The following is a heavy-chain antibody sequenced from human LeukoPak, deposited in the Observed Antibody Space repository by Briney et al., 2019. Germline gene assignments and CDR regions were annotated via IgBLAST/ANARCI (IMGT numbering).Heavy chain of an antibody. J-gene: IGHJ4*02. Sequence: PSETLSLTCTVSGGSISSGDYYYWSWSRQPPGKGLEWIGYIYHSGSTYYNPSLKSRVTISLDRSKNQFSLKLSSVTAADTAVYYCARGYSGSFQRPFDYWGQGTLVTVSS. V-gene: IGHV4-30-2*01. CDR2: IYHSGST. D-gene: IGHD1-26*01. CDR3: ARGYSGSFQRPFDY. CDR1: GGSISSGDYY.